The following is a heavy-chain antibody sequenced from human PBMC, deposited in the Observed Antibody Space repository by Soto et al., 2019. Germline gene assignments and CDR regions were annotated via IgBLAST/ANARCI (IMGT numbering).Heavy chain of an antibody. CDR1: GGSISTGGFY. J-gene: IGHJ4*02. Sequence: QVQLQESGPGLVKPSQTLSLTCTVSGGSISTGGFYWTWIRQHPGKGLEWIGYIYYSGSTYYNPSLKSRVTISVDTSKNQFSLKLSSVTAADTAVYYCARGLSVTLFDNWGQGTLVTVSS. CDR3: ARGLSVTLFDN. V-gene: IGHV4-31*03. CDR2: IYYSGST. D-gene: IGHD4-17*01.